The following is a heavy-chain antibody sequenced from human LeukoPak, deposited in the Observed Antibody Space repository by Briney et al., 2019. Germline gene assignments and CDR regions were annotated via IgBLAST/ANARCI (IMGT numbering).Heavy chain of an antibody. J-gene: IGHJ4*02. V-gene: IGHV3-23*01. CDR1: GFDFSSYV. CDR2: MTGSGDRT. Sequence: PGGSLRLSCAASGFDFSSYVMIWVRQTPGKGLEWVSAMTGSGDRTNYADSVKGRFTISRDNSKNTLSLQMDRLTGEDTAIYYCAKGAYCGGGCYSFFEYWGQGTLVTVSS. CDR3: AKGAYCGGGCYSFFEY. D-gene: IGHD2-21*02.